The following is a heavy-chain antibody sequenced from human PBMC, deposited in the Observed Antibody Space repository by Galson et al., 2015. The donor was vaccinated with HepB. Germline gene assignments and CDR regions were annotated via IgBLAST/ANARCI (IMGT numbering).Heavy chain of an antibody. CDR3: ASLIEDNSNQVWFDP. CDR2: ISAYNGNT. V-gene: IGHV1-18*01. Sequence: SVKVSCKASGYTFTSYGISWVRQAPGQGLEWMGWISAYNGNTNYAQKLQGRVTMTTDTSTGTAYMELRSLRSDDTAVYYCASLIEDNSNQVWFDPWGQGTLVTVSS. CDR1: GYTFTSYG. D-gene: IGHD4-11*01. J-gene: IGHJ5*02.